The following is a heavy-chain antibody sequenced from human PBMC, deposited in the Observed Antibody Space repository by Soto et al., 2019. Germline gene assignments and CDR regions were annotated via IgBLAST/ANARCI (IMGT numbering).Heavy chain of an antibody. J-gene: IGHJ3*02. D-gene: IGHD6-13*01. CDR3: ARIRIAAAGYAFDI. V-gene: IGHV1-69*13. CDR1: GGTFSSYA. CDR2: IIPIFGTA. Sequence: ASVKVSCKASGGTFSSYAISWVRQAPGQGLEWMGGIIPIFGTANYAQKFQGRVTITADESTSTAYMELRSLRSDDTAVYYCARIRIAAAGYAFDIWGQGTMVTVSS.